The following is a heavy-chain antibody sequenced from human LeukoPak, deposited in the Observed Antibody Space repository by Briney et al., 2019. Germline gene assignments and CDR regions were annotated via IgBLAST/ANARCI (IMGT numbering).Heavy chain of an antibody. V-gene: IGHV4-38-2*02. Sequence: SETLSLTCTVSGYSISSGYYWGWIRQPPGKGLEWIGSIYHSGSTYYNPSLKSRVTISVDTSKNQFSLKLSSVTAADTAVYYCARARSGWSFDYWGQGTLVTVSS. CDR1: GYSISSGYY. J-gene: IGHJ4*02. D-gene: IGHD6-19*01. CDR2: IYHSGST. CDR3: ARARSGWSFDY.